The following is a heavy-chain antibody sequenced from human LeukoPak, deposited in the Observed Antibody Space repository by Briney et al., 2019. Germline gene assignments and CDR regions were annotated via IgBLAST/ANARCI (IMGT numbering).Heavy chain of an antibody. V-gene: IGHV3-23*01. J-gene: IGHJ6*02. CDR1: GFTFSSYA. Sequence: GGSLRLSCAASGFTFSSYAMSWVRQAPGKGLEWVSAISGSGGSTYYADSVKGRFTISRDNSKNTLYLQMNRLRAEDTAVYYCAKGTLKATIFGVVPFYYYGMDVWGQGTTVTVSS. CDR2: ISGSGGST. CDR3: AKGTLKATIFGVVPFYYYGMDV. D-gene: IGHD3-3*01.